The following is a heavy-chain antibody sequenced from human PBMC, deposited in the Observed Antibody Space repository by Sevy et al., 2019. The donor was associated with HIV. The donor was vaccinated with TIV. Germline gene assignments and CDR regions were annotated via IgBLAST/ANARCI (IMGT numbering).Heavy chain of an antibody. J-gene: IGHJ5*02. CDR2: MYYSGST. D-gene: IGHD3-3*01. CDR3: ARLKWLRVLVWFDP. Sequence: SETLSLTCTVSGGSISSSSSYWGWIRPPPGKGLEWIGGMYYSGSTYYNPALKSRVTISVDTSKNQFYLKLSSVTAEDTAVYYCARLKWLRVLVWFDPWGQGTLVTVSS. CDR1: GGSISSSSSY. V-gene: IGHV4-39*01.